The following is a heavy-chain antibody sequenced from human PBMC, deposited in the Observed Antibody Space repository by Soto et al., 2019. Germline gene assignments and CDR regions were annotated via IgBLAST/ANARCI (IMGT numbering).Heavy chain of an antibody. CDR3: AKGQADDSSCQPYFDY. Sequence: QVQLVESGGGVVQPGRSLRLSCAASGFTFSSYGMHWVRQAPGKGLEWVAVISYDGSNKYYADSVQGRFTISRDNSKKTLYLQMNSLRAEDTAVCYCAKGQADDSSCQPYFDYWGQGTLVTVSS. J-gene: IGHJ4*02. V-gene: IGHV3-30*18. CDR1: GFTFSSYG. CDR2: ISYDGSNK. D-gene: IGHD3-22*01.